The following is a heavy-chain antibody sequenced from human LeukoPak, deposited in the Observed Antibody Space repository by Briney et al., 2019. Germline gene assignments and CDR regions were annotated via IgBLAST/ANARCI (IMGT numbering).Heavy chain of an antibody. CDR1: GFTFSIYA. Sequence: PGGSLPLSCAASGFTFSIYAMSWVRQAPGKGLQCVSSITSRGESTWYVDSVKGRFTITRDNSENTLYLQMHSLRAEDTAVYYCARDRPNYYGSDGHYYRRDGDYWGRGTLVSVSS. V-gene: IGHV3-23*01. D-gene: IGHD3-22*01. CDR3: ARDRPNYYGSDGHYYRRDGDY. CDR2: ITSRGEST. J-gene: IGHJ4*02.